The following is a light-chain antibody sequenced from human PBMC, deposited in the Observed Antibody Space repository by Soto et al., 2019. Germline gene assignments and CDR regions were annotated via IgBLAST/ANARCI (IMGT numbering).Light chain of an antibody. V-gene: IGKV3-20*01. Sequence: EIVLTQSPGTLSLSPGERATLSCRASQSVSSSYLAWYQQKPGQAPRLLIYGASSRATGIPDRFSGSGSGIDFTLTISRLEPEDFAVYSCQQYGSSPYTFGQGTKLEIK. CDR2: GAS. J-gene: IGKJ2*01. CDR1: QSVSSSY. CDR3: QQYGSSPYT.